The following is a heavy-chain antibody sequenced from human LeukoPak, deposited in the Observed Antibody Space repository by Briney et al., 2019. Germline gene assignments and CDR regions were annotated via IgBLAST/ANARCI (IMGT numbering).Heavy chain of an antibody. CDR2: IYYSGST. D-gene: IGHD7-27*01. CDR1: GGSISSYY. CDR3: ARDGENPADPNWFDP. J-gene: IGHJ5*02. Sequence: SETLSLTCTVSGGSISSYYWSWIRQPPGKGLEWIGYIYYSGSTNYNPSLKSRVAISVDTSKNQFSLKLSSVTAADTAVYYCARDGENPADPNWFDPWGQGTLVTVSS. V-gene: IGHV4-59*12.